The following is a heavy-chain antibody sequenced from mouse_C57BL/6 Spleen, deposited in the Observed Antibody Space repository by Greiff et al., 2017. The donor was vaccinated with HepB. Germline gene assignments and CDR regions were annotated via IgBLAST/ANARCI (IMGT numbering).Heavy chain of an antibody. J-gene: IGHJ1*03. V-gene: IGHV5-6*02. CDR3: ARTITTVVARYFDV. CDR1: GFTFSSYG. D-gene: IGHD1-1*01. Sequence: EVMLVESGGDLVKPGGSLKLSCAASGFTFSSYGMSWVRQTPDKRLEWVATISSGGSYTYYPDSVKGRFTISRDNAKNTLYLQMSSLKSEDTAMYYCARTITTVVARYFDVWGTGTTVTVSS. CDR2: ISSGGSYT.